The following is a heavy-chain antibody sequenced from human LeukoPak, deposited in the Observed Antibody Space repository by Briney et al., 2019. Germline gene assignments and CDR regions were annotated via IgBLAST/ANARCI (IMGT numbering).Heavy chain of an antibody. J-gene: IGHJ4*02. Sequence: PSETLSLTCTVSGGSISNYFWSWIRQPPGKGLEWIGYIVYSGSTNYNPSLKSRVTISVDTSKNQFSLKLRSVTAADTAVFYCARGSGYDYFDYWGRGTLVTVSS. D-gene: IGHD5-12*01. CDR1: GGSISNYF. CDR2: IVYSGST. V-gene: IGHV4-59*01. CDR3: ARGSGYDYFDY.